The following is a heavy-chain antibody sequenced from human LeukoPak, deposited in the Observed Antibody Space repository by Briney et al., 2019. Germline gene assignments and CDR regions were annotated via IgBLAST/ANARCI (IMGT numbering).Heavy chain of an antibody. CDR3: ARSSIIAAAGPYYFEY. CDR2: ISAYNGNT. V-gene: IGHV1-18*01. Sequence: GASVKVSCKASGYTFTSYGISWVRQAPGQGLEWMGWISAYNGNTNYAQKLQGRVTMTTDTSTSTAYMELRSLRSDDTAVYYCARSSIIAAAGPYYFEYWGQGTLVTVSS. CDR1: GYTFTSYG. D-gene: IGHD6-13*01. J-gene: IGHJ4*02.